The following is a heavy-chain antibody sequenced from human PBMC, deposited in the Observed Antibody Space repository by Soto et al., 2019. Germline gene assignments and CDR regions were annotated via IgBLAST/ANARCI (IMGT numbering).Heavy chain of an antibody. V-gene: IGHV3-13*01. D-gene: IGHD4-17*01. Sequence: EVQLVESGGGLVQPGGSLRLSCTASGFTFSSYDMHWARQASGKGLEWVSAIGTAGDTYYLDSVKGRFTISREDAKNSLYLQMNSLRARDTAVYYCATGDYVFWGQGALVTVSS. J-gene: IGHJ4*02. CDR1: GFTFSSYD. CDR2: IGTAGDT. CDR3: ATGDYVF.